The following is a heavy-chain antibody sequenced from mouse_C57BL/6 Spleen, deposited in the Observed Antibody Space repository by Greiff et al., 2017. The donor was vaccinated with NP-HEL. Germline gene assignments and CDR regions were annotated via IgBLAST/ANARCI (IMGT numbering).Heavy chain of an antibody. Sequence: EVKLVESGGGLVKPGGSLKLSCAASGFTFSSYAMSWVRQTPEKRLEWVATISDGGSYTYYPDNVKGRFTISRDNAKNNLYLQMSHRKSEDTAMYYCARDSGDGYFDVWGTGTTVTVSS. J-gene: IGHJ1*03. V-gene: IGHV5-4*01. CDR2: ISDGGSYT. CDR1: GFTFSSYA. CDR3: ARDSGDGYFDV. D-gene: IGHD2-13*01.